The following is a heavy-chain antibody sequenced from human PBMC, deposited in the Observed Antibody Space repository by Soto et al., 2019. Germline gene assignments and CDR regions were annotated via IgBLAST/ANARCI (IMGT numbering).Heavy chain of an antibody. Sequence: QMQLQESGPGLVKPSETLSLTCTVSGDSINSYYWSWIRQPAGKGLEWIGRVHSSGSTTYNPSLQSRVTMSVDTSKNQFSLKLSSVTAADTAVYYCARDSALLRFRMDVWGQGTTVTVSS. D-gene: IGHD3-3*01. J-gene: IGHJ6*02. CDR2: VHSSGST. CDR3: ARDSALLRFRMDV. V-gene: IGHV4-4*07. CDR1: GDSINSYY.